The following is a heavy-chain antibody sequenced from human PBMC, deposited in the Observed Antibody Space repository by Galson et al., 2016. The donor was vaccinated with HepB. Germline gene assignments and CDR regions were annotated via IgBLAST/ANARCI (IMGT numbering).Heavy chain of an antibody. Sequence: ETLSLTCVIYDGPFNAYYWTWIRQSPEKGLEWIGSLYYSGITYYNPSLKSRVTISIDTSKNQFPLKLSSVTAADTAVYYCARTMGLFRAARFDYWGQGNLVTVSS. J-gene: IGHJ4*02. CDR2: LYYSGIT. CDR3: ARTMGLFRAARFDY. D-gene: IGHD2/OR15-2a*01. CDR1: DGPFNAYY. V-gene: IGHV4-34*01.